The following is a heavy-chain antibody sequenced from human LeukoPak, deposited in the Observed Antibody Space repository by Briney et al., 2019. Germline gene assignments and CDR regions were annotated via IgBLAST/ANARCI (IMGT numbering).Heavy chain of an antibody. CDR1: GFTVSSNY. CDR3: ARGDPNYYGSGSYPDY. D-gene: IGHD3-10*01. Sequence: GGSLRLSCAASGFTVSSNYMSWVRQAPGKGLEWVSVIYSGGSTYYADSVKGRFTISRDNSKNTLYLQMNSLRAEDTAVYYCARGDPNYYGSGSYPDYWGQGTLVTVSS. V-gene: IGHV3-53*01. J-gene: IGHJ4*02. CDR2: IYSGGST.